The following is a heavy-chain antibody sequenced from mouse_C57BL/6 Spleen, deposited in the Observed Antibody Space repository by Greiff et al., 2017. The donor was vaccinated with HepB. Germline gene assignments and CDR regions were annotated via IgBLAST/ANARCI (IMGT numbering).Heavy chain of an antibody. CDR2: IDPSDSET. V-gene: IGHV1-52*01. Sequence: QVQLQQPGAELVRPGSSVKLSCKASGYTFTSYWMHWVKQRPIQGLEWIGNIDPSDSETHYNQKFKDKATLTVDKSSSTAYMQLSSLTSEDSAVYYGARTVFGSSSFDYWGQGTTLTVSS. CDR3: ARTVFGSSSFDY. CDR1: GYTFTSYW. J-gene: IGHJ2*01. D-gene: IGHD1-1*01.